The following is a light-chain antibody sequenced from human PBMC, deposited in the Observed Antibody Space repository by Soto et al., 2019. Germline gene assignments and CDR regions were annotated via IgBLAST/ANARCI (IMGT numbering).Light chain of an antibody. CDR1: QSLSTN. J-gene: IGKJ5*01. CDR2: GAS. CDR3: QQRNTWPPVT. Sequence: EVVMTQSPATLSVSPGEGATLSCRASQSLSTNLAWYQHKPGQAPRLLIYGASTRATGIPARFSGSGSGTEFTLTISSLQSEDFAVYYCQQRNTWPPVTSCQRTRLAVK. V-gene: IGKV3-15*01.